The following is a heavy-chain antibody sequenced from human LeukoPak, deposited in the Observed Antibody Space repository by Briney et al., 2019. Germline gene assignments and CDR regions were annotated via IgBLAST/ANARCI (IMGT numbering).Heavy chain of an antibody. CDR1: GYTLTELS. D-gene: IGHD1-26*01. CDR2: FDPEDGET. Sequence: ASVKVSCKVSGYTLTELSMHWVRQAPGKGLEWMGGFDPEDGETIYAQKFQGRVTMTEDTSTDTAYMELSSLRSEDTAVYYCASVPNHVVGATTELWDYWGQGTLVTVSS. J-gene: IGHJ4*02. CDR3: ASVPNHVVGATTELWDY. V-gene: IGHV1-24*01.